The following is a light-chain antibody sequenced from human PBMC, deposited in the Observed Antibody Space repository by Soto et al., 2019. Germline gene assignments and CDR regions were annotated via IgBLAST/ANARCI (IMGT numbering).Light chain of an antibody. J-gene: IGKJ1*01. CDR2: LGF. CDR3: MQPLEAPWT. CDR1: QSLLHSNGFQY. Sequence: EIVMTQSPPSLSVTPGEPASISCRSSQSLLHSNGFQYLDWYLQKPGQSPQLLIYLGFNRASGVPDRFSGSGSGTDFTLKISSVEAEDVGIYFCMQPLEAPWTFGQGTKVEIK. V-gene: IGKV2-28*01.